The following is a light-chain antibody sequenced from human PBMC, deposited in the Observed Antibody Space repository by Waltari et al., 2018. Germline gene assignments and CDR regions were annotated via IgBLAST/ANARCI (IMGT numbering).Light chain of an antibody. Sequence: EIVLTQSPGTLSLSPGERATLSCRASQSIDSSFLAWYQQKRGQAPRLLIYGTPSRSTGIPDRFSGTGSGTDFTLTISRLEPEDFAVYYCQHYGSSRPTFGQGTKVEIK. J-gene: IGKJ1*01. CDR2: GTP. CDR3: QHYGSSRPT. CDR1: QSIDSSF. V-gene: IGKV3-20*01.